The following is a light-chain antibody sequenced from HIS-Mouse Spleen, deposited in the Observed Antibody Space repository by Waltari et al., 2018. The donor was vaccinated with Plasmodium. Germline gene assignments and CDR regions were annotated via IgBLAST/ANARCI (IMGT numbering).Light chain of an antibody. Sequence: EIVLTQSPATLSLSPGERATLSCRASQSVSSYLAWYQQKPGQAPRLLIYDASNRATGSPARFSCSGSGTDFTLTISSLEPEDFAVYYCQQRSNWPPTFGQGTRLEIK. V-gene: IGKV3-11*01. J-gene: IGKJ5*01. CDR3: QQRSNWPPT. CDR1: QSVSSY. CDR2: DAS.